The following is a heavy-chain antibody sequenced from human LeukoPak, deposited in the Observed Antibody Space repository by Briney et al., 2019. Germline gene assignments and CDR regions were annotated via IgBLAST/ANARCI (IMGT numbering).Heavy chain of an antibody. CDR2: IYSGGST. Sequence: GGSLRLSCAASGYTVSSNYMSWVRQAPGKGLEWVSVIYSGGSTYYADSVKGRFTISRDNSKNTLYLQMNSLRAEDTAVYYCARNNSDSSCYDYACDYWGQGTLVTVSS. CDR1: GYTVSSNY. D-gene: IGHD3-22*01. CDR3: ARNNSDSSCYDYACDY. J-gene: IGHJ4*02. V-gene: IGHV3-53*01.